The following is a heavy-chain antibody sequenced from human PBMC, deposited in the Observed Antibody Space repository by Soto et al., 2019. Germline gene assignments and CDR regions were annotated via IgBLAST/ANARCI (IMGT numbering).Heavy chain of an antibody. J-gene: IGHJ4*02. D-gene: IGHD2-2*01. V-gene: IGHV4-59*08. CDR2: IYYSGST. Sequence: SETLSLTCTVSGGSISSYHWSWIRQPPGKGLEWIGYIYYSGSTNYNPSLKSRVTISVDTSKNQFSLKLSSVTAADTAVYYCARALYCSSTSCYDYWGQGTLVTVSS. CDR3: ARALYCSSTSCYDY. CDR1: GGSISSYH.